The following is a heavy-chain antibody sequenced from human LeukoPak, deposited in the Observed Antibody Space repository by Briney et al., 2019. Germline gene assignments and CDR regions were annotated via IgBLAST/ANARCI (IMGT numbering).Heavy chain of an antibody. CDR1: GFTFSSYG. CDR2: IWFDGTNK. J-gene: IGHJ4*02. V-gene: IGHV3-33*01. CDR3: ARRDGYNADFDY. D-gene: IGHD5-24*01. Sequence: GGSLRLSCAASGFTFSSYGMHWVRQAPGKGLEWVAVIWFDGTNKYFADSAKGRFTISRDNSKNTLYLQMNSLRAEDTAVYYCARRDGYNADFDYWGQGTLVTVSS.